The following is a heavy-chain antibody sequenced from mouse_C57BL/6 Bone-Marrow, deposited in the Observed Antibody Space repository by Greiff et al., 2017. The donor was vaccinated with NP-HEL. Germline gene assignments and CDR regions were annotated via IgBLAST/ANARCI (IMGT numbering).Heavy chain of an antibody. Sequence: EVQRVESEGGLVQPGSSMKLSCTASGFTFSDYYMAWVRQVPEKGLEWVANINYDGSSTYYLDSLKSRFIISRDNAKNILYLQMSSLKSEDTATYYCARAAPSPFAYWGQGTLVTVSA. J-gene: IGHJ3*01. CDR1: GFTFSDYY. CDR3: ARAAPSPFAY. CDR2: INYDGSST. V-gene: IGHV5-16*01.